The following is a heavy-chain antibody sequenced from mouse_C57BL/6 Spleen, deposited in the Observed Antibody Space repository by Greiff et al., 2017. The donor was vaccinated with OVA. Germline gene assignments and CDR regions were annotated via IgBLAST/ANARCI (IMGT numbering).Heavy chain of an antibody. Sequence: VQLQQPGPELVKPGASVKISCKASGYAFSSSWMHWVKQRPGKGLEWIGRIYPGDGDTNYNGKFKGKATLTADKSSSTAYMQLSSLTSEDSAVYCCARGGYYGCWGQSTTLTVAS. CDR2: IYPGDGDT. J-gene: IGHJ2*01. V-gene: IGHV1-82*01. CDR1: GYAFSSSW. CDR3: ARGGYYGC.